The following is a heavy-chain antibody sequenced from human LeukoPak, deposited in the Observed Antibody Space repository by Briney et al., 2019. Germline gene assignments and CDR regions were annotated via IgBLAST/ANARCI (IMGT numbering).Heavy chain of an antibody. CDR1: GFTVSSNY. D-gene: IGHD3-10*01. J-gene: IGHJ6*02. CDR3: ARDREATVPGHYYYYYGMDD. V-gene: IGHV3-66*01. Sequence: GGSLRLSCAASGFTVSSNYMSWVRQAPGKGLEWVSVIYSGGSTYYADSVKGRFTISRDNSKNTLYLQMNSLRAEDTAVYYCARDREATVPGHYYYYYGMDDWGQGTTVTVSS. CDR2: IYSGGST.